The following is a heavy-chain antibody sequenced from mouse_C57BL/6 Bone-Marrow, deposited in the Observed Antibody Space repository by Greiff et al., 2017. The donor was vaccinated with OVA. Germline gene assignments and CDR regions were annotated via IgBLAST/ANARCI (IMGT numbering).Heavy chain of an antibody. V-gene: IGHV3-6*01. CDR2: ISYDGSN. Sequence: EVQLQQSGPGLVKPSQSLSLTCSVTGYSITSGYYWNWIRQFPGNKLEWMGYISYDGSNKYNPSLKNRISITRDTSKNQFFLKLNSVTTEDPATYYCARRADYDGFAYWGQGTLVTVSA. CDR1: GYSITSGYY. J-gene: IGHJ3*01. D-gene: IGHD2-4*01. CDR3: ARRADYDGFAY.